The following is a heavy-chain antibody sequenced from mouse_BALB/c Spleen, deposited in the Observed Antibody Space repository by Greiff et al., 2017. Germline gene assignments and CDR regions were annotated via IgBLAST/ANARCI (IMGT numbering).Heavy chain of an antibody. J-gene: IGHJ4*01. D-gene: IGHD1-1*01. Sequence: EVKVVESGGDLVKPGGSLKLSCAASGFTFSSYGMSWVRQTPDKRLEWVATISSGGSYTYYPDSVKGRFTISRDNAKNTLYLQMSSLKSEDTAMYYCARFHYGSSYAMDYWGQGTSVTVSS. V-gene: IGHV5-6*01. CDR2: ISSGGSYT. CDR3: ARFHYGSSYAMDY. CDR1: GFTFSSYG.